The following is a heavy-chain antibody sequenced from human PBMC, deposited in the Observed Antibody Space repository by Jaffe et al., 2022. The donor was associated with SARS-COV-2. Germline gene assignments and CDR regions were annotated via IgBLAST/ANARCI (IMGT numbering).Heavy chain of an antibody. CDR2: ISYDGSNK. V-gene: IGHV3-30-3*01. CDR3: ARDHLRDYDSSGYS. D-gene: IGHD3-22*01. J-gene: IGHJ5*02. CDR1: GFTFSSYA. Sequence: QVQLVESGGGVVQPGRSLRLSCAASGFTFSSYAMHWVRQAPGKGLEWVAVISYDGSNKYYADSVKGRFTISRDNSKNTLYLQMNSLRAEDTAVYYCARDHLRDYDSSGYSWGQGTLVTVSS.